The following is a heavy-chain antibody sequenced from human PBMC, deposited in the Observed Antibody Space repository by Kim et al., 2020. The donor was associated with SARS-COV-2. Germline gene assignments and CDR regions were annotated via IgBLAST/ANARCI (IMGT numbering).Heavy chain of an antibody. D-gene: IGHD6-6*01. Sequence: GGSLRLSYAASGFTFSSYAMSWVRQAPGKGLEWVSAISGSGGSTYYADSVKGRFTISRDNSKNTLYLQMNSLRAEDTAVYYCAKGDSSSPQVPYFDYWGQGTLVTVSS. CDR1: GFTFSSYA. CDR3: AKGDSSSPQVPYFDY. CDR2: ISGSGGST. J-gene: IGHJ4*02. V-gene: IGHV3-23*01.